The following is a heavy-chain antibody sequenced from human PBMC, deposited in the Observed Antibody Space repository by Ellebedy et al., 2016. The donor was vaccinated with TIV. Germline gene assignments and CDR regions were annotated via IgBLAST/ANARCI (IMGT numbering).Heavy chain of an antibody. J-gene: IGHJ5*02. V-gene: IGHV3-7*01. D-gene: IGHD4-17*01. CDR3: AREGAYGDYSQVSFPFDP. CDR1: GFTFSSYW. CDR2: IRQDGNEK. Sequence: GESLKISCAASGFTFSSYWMSWVHQAPGKGLEWVASIRQDGNEKDYVDSVKGRFTISRDNGKNSLDLKMNSLRAEDTAVYYCAREGAYGDYSQVSFPFDPWGQGTLVTVSS.